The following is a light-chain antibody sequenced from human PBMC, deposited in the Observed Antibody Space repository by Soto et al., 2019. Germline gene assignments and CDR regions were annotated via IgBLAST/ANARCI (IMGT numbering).Light chain of an antibody. CDR1: QSIGSW. Sequence: DIQMTQSPSTLSASVGDRVTITCRASQSIGSWLAWYQQKPGKAPKLLLYKASRLESGVPSRFGGSGSGTEFILTISSLQPDYFATYYCQQDNTYSSFGQGTNVEIK. CDR2: KAS. CDR3: QQDNTYSS. J-gene: IGKJ1*01. V-gene: IGKV1-5*03.